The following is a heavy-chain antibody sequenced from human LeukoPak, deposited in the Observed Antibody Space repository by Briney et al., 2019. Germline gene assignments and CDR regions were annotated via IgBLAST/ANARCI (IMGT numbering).Heavy chain of an antibody. D-gene: IGHD3-9*01. CDR2: INHSGST. J-gene: IGHJ5*02. CDR1: GGSFSGYY. Sequence: SETLSLTCAVYGGSFSGYYWSWIRQPPGKGLEWIGEINHSGSTNYNPSLKSRATISVDTSKNQFSLKLSSVTAADTAVYYCARVDSGGPRKNWFDPWGQGTLVTVSS. CDR3: ARVDSGGPRKNWFDP. V-gene: IGHV4-34*01.